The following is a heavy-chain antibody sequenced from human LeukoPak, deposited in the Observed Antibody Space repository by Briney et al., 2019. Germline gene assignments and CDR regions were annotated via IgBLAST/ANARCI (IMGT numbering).Heavy chain of an antibody. CDR2: ISWSGDRM. J-gene: IGHJ5*02. D-gene: IGHD3-22*01. CDR3: AKDIPSMIVGS. CDR1: GFTFEDHV. V-gene: IGHV3-9*01. Sequence: GGSLRLSCAASGFTFEDHVMHWVRQAPGKGLEWVSSISWSGDRMGYADAVKGRFTISRDNSKNTLYLQMNSLRAEDTAVYYCAKDIPSMIVGSWGQGTLVTVSS.